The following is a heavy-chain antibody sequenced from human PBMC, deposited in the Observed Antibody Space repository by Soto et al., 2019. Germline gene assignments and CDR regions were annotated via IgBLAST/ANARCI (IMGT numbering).Heavy chain of an antibody. CDR1: GYTFTTSG. CDR2: ISANNGNT. V-gene: IGHV1-18*01. J-gene: IGHJ5*02. Sequence: QVQLVQSGAEVKKPGASVKVSCKASGYTFTTSGITWVRQAPGQGLEWMGWISANNGNTNYAQNVKGRLTMTTDTPPSTAYMELRSRTTDDTEVYYCEKCGNWNYASESLGQGTLVTVS. CDR3: EKCGNWNYASES. D-gene: IGHD1-7*01.